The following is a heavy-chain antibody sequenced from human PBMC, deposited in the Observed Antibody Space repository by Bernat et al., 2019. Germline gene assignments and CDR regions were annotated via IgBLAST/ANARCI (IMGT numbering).Heavy chain of an antibody. CDR3: ARGGRDSNFKYNWFDP. Sequence: QVQLVESGGGVVQPGRSLRLSCAASGFTFSDYAMHWVRQAPDKGLEWVAAIPYDGANKYYADSVKGRFTISRDNSKNTLYLQMYSLRSEDTAVYYCARGGRDSNFKYNWFDPWGQGTLVTVSS. CDR1: GFTFSDYA. D-gene: IGHD4-11*01. J-gene: IGHJ5*02. V-gene: IGHV3-30-3*01. CDR2: IPYDGANK.